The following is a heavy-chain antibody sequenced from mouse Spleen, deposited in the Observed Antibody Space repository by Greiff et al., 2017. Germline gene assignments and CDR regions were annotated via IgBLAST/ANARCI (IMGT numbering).Heavy chain of an antibody. D-gene: IGHD1-3*01. V-gene: IGHV1-4*01. Sequence: QVQLKQSGAELARPGASVKMSCKASGYTFTSYTMHWVKQRPGQGLEWIGYINPSSGYTKYNQKFKDKATLTADKSSSTAYMQLSSLTSEDSAVYYCARSSKPLAMDYWGQGTSVTVSS. J-gene: IGHJ4*01. CDR3: ARSSKPLAMDY. CDR1: GYTFTSYT. CDR2: INPSSGYT.